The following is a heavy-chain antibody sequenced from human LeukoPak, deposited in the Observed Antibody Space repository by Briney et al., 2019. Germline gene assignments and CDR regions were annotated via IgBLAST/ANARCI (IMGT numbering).Heavy chain of an antibody. CDR3: ARRLAAANTDAFDI. D-gene: IGHD6-13*01. V-gene: IGHV5-51*01. Sequence: PGESLKISCKGFGYSFTTYWIAWVRQMPGKGLEWMGIIYPGDSDTRYSPSFQGQVTISADKSISTAYLQWSSLKASDSAMYYCARRLAAANTDAFDIWGQGTMVTISS. CDR1: GYSFTTYW. J-gene: IGHJ3*02. CDR2: IYPGDSDT.